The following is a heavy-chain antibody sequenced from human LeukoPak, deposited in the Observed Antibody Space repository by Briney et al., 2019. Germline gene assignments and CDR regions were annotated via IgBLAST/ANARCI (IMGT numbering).Heavy chain of an antibody. V-gene: IGHV4-39*01. CDR3: ARQSDYCSSTSCYKFFDY. Sequence: SETLSLTCTVSGGSTSSSNYYWGWIRQPPGKGLEWIGSICYSGSTYYNPSLKSRVTISVDTSKNQFSLKLSSVTAADTAVYYCARQSDYCSSTSCYKFFDYWGQGTLVTVSS. CDR2: ICYSGST. CDR1: GGSTSSSNYY. D-gene: IGHD2-2*02. J-gene: IGHJ4*02.